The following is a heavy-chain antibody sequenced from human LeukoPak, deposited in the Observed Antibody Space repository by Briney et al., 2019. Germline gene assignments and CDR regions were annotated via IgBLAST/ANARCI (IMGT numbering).Heavy chain of an antibody. CDR1: GYTFTGYY. CDR3: ARDVDIVATIPGY. Sequence: ASVKVSCKASGYTFTGYYMHWVRQGPRQGLEWMGWINPNSGGTNYAQKFQGRVTMTRDTSISTAYMELSRLRSDDTAVYYCARDVDIVATIPGYWGQGTLVTVSS. J-gene: IGHJ4*02. D-gene: IGHD5-12*01. CDR2: INPNSGGT. V-gene: IGHV1-2*02.